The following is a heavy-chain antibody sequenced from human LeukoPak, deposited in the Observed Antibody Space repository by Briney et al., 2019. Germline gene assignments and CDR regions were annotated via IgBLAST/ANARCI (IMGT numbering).Heavy chain of an antibody. CDR3: ARDQGSGYFY. CDR1: GFTFSSYE. J-gene: IGHJ4*02. V-gene: IGHV3-48*03. D-gene: IGHD3-22*01. CDR2: ISSSGSTI. Sequence: GGSLRLSCAASGFTFSSYEMNWVRQAPGKGLEWVSYISSSGSTIYYADSVKGRFTISRDNAKNSLYLQMNSLRAEDTAVYYCARDQGSGYFYWGQGTLVTVSS.